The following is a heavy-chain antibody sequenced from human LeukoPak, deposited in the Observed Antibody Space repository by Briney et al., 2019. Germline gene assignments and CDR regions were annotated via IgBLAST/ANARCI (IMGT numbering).Heavy chain of an antibody. V-gene: IGHV3-7*03. CDR1: GFTFSSYW. J-gene: IGHJ6*02. CDR2: IKQDGSEK. D-gene: IGHD3-3*01. Sequence: GGSLRLSCAASGFTFSSYWMSWVRQAPGKGLEWVANIKQDGSEKNYVNPVKGRFTISRDNAHNSLCLQMNSLRVEDTAVYYCARTLRFFRFLDVWGQGTTVTVSS. CDR3: ARTLRFFRFLDV.